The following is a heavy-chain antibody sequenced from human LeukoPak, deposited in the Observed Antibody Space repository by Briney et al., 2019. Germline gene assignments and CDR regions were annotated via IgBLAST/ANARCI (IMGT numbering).Heavy chain of an antibody. V-gene: IGHV3-7*01. Sequence: GGSLRLSCAASGFTFSSYWMSWVRQAPGKGLEWVANIKQDGSEKYYVDSVKGRFTISRDNAKNSLYLQMNSLRAEDTAVYYCARVVPAAKYAFDIWGQGTMVTVSS. D-gene: IGHD2-2*01. CDR2: IKQDGSEK. CDR1: GFTFSSYW. CDR3: ARVVPAAKYAFDI. J-gene: IGHJ3*02.